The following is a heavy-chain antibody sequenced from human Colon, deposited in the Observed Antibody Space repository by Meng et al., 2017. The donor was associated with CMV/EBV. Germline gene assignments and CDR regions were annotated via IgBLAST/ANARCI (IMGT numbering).Heavy chain of an antibody. J-gene: IGHJ4*02. D-gene: IGHD3-16*01. CDR3: ARDHYDVNYFDY. Sequence: GSLRLSCTVSGGSVSSGNHYWNWIRQAPGKGPEWIGYIFHTGSTNYNPSLKSRVTISLDTSKNQFSLEMTSVTAADTAMYYCARDHYDVNYFDYWGQGTLVTVSS. CDR1: GGSVSSGNHY. V-gene: IGHV4-61*01. CDR2: IFHTGST.